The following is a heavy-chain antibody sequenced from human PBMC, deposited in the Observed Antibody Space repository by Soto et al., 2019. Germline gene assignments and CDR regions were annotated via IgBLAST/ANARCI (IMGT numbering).Heavy chain of an antibody. V-gene: IGHV3-23*01. CDR1: GFTFSSFA. Sequence: VGSLRVSCAASGFTFSSFAMTWVRQAPGKGLEWVSSVSVSGSDTHHADSVKGRFTISRDNSKNTIYLQMNSLRVEDTAVYYCARGGSYVDYWGQGTLVTVSS. CDR3: ARGGSYVDY. J-gene: IGHJ4*02. D-gene: IGHD5-12*01. CDR2: VSVSGSDT.